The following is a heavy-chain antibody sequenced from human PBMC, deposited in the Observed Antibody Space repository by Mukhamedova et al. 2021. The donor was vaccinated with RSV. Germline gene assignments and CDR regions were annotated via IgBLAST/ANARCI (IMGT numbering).Heavy chain of an antibody. J-gene: IGHJ4*02. CDR3: VNGGHATIYNYDLLDY. D-gene: IGHD5-18*01. V-gene: IGHV3-64D*06. Sequence: GGTTYYADSVKGRFTISRDNSKNTLYLQMSSLRAEDTAVYYCVNGGHATIYNYDLLDYWGQGTLVTVSS. CDR2: GGTT.